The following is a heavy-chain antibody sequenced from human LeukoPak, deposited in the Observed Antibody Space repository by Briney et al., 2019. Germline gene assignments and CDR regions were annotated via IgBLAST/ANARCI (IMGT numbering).Heavy chain of an antibody. CDR3: ARAFEGRIMIFGVVRDWYFDL. CDR1: GGSFSGYY. Sequence: PSGTLSLTCAVYGGSFSGYYWSWIRQPPGKGLELIGEINHSGSTNYNPSLKSRVTISVDTSKNQFSLKLSSVTAADTAVYYCARAFEGRIMIFGVVRDWYFDLWGRGTLVTVSS. J-gene: IGHJ2*01. D-gene: IGHD3-3*01. V-gene: IGHV4-34*01. CDR2: INHSGST.